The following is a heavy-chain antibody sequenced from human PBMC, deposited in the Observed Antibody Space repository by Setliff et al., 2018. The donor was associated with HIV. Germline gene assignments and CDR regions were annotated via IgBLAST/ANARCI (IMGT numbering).Heavy chain of an antibody. V-gene: IGHV4-31*03. D-gene: IGHD1-26*01. CDR2: IYYTGST. J-gene: IGHJ1*01. CDR1: GDSISSGFYY. CDR3: ARHVSGSYHSPFQH. Sequence: PSETLSLTCNVSGDSISSGFYYWSWIRQRPGKGLEWIGYIYYTGSTYYNPSLKSRLTISVDTSENQFSLKLSSVTAADTAVYYCARHVSGSYHSPFQHWGQGALVTVSS.